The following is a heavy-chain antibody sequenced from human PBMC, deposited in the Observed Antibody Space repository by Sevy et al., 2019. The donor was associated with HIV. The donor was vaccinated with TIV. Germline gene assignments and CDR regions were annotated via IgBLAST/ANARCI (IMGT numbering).Heavy chain of an antibody. J-gene: IGHJ4*02. CDR3: AREGYDLWGSYSAPCFDY. Sequence: ASVKVSCKTSGYTFTGNYIHWVRQAPGQGLEWMGWINTNSGDTGTKYAQKFQGRVTMTSDRSINTVYMDLTRLSPDDTAVYYCAREGYDLWGSYSAPCFDYWGQGTLVTVSS. CDR2: INTNSGDTGT. CDR1: GYTFTGNY. V-gene: IGHV1-2*02. D-gene: IGHD3-16*01.